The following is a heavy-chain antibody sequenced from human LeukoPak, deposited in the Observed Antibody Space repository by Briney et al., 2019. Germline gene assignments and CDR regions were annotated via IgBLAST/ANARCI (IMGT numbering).Heavy chain of an antibody. J-gene: IGHJ4*02. V-gene: IGHV4-59*01. D-gene: IGHD4-17*01. CDR1: GATITRYF. Sequence: PSETLSLTCTVSGATITRYFWNWIRQPPGKELEWIGYISSGGSTNYNPSLKSRVTISIDTSKNQFSLKLTSATAADTAVYYCVTSTVMNEYYFDYWAQGTLVTVSS. CDR3: VTSTVMNEYYFDY. CDR2: ISSGGST.